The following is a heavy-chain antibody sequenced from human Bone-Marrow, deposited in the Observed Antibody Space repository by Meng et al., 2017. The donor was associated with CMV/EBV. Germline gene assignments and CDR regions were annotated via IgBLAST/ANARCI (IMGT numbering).Heavy chain of an antibody. CDR2: IKQDGSEK. Sequence: GGSLRLSCAASGFTFSSYWMSWVRQAPGKGLEWVANIKQDGSEKYYVDSVKGRFTISRDNSKNTLYLQMNSLRAEDTAVYYCASPYCSSTSCYTDYYYGMDVWGQGTTVTVSS. J-gene: IGHJ6*02. CDR1: GFTFSSYW. CDR3: ASPYCSSTSCYTDYYYGMDV. V-gene: IGHV3-7*03. D-gene: IGHD2-2*02.